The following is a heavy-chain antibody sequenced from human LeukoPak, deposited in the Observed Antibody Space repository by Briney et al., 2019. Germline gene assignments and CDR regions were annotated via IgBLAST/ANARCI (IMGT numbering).Heavy chain of an antibody. CDR3: ARVFRGAVTSNWFDP. CDR1: GGSITGYY. D-gene: IGHD3-3*01. J-gene: IGHJ5*02. V-gene: IGHV4-59*01. Sequence: SETLSLTCTVSGGSITGYYWTWIRQPPGKGREWIGYISDSGSTNYNPSLKSRVTMSVDSSNTEFTLRLNSVTAADTAVYYCARVFRGAVTSNWFDPWGQGTLVTVSS. CDR2: ISDSGST.